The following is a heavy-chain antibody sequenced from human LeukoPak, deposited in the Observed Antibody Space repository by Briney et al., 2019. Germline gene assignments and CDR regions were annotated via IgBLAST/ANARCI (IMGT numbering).Heavy chain of an antibody. J-gene: IGHJ4*02. CDR1: GYTFTSYD. V-gene: IGHV1-8*01. CDR2: MNPNSGNT. Sequence: ASVKVSCKASGYTFTSYDINWVRQATGQGLECMGWMNPNSGNTGYAQKFQGRVTMTRNTSISTAYMELSSLRSEDTAVYYCARVRRYYYDSSGSYPYYFDYWGQGTLVTVSS. D-gene: IGHD3-22*01. CDR3: ARVRRYYYDSSGSYPYYFDY.